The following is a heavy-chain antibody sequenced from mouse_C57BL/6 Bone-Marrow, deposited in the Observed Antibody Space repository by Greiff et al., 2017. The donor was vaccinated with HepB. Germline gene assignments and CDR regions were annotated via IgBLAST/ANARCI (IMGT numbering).Heavy chain of an antibody. V-gene: IGHV1-85*01. Sequence: VKLVESGPELVKPGASVKVSCKASGYTFTSYDINWVKQRPGQGLEWIGWIYPRDGSTKYNEKFKGKATLTVDTSYSTAYMELHSLTSEDSAVYFCAGYTTVVADYWGQGTTLTVSS. CDR2: IYPRDGST. J-gene: IGHJ2*01. D-gene: IGHD1-1*01. CDR3: AGYTTVVADY. CDR1: GYTFTSYD.